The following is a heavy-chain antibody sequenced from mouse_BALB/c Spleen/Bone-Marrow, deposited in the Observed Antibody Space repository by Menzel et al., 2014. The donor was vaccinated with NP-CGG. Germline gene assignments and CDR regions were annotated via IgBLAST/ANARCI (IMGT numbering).Heavy chain of an antibody. CDR1: GYSFTGYY. CDR3: ARGIYHGGYFDY. CDR2: INPYNGAT. J-gene: IGHJ2*01. Sequence: EVQLQQSGPELVKPGASVKISCKASGYSFTGYYMHWVKQSHVKSLEWIGRINPYNGATSYNQNFKDKASLTVDKSSSTAYMELHSLTSEDSAVYYCARGIYHGGYFDYGGQGTTLTVSS. V-gene: IGHV1-31*01.